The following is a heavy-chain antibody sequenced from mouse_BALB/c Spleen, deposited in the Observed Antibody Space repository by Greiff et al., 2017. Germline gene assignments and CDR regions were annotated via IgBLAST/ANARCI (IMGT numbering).Heavy chain of an antibody. D-gene: IGHD2-1*01. CDR1: GFSLTSYG. Sequence: VKLMESGPGLVAPSQSLSITCTVSGFSLTSYGVHWVRQPPGKGLEWLGVIWAGGSTNYNSALMSRLSISKDNSKSQVFLKMNSLQTDDTAMYYCARDHGNYGYFDVWGAGTTVTVSS. V-gene: IGHV2-9*02. CDR3: ARDHGNYGYFDV. J-gene: IGHJ1*01. CDR2: IWAGGST.